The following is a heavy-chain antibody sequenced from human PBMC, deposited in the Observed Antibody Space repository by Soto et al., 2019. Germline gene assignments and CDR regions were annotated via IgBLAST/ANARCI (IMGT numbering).Heavy chain of an antibody. J-gene: IGHJ4*02. CDR2: ISGSGGST. D-gene: IGHD2-2*01. Sequence: EVQLLESGGGLVQPGGSLRLSCAASGFTFSSYAMSWVRQAPGKGLEWVSAISGSGGSTYYADSVKGRFTISRHNSKNTLYLQMNSLRAEDTAVYYCAKGRGYCISTSCYVGSDYWGQGTLVTVSS. V-gene: IGHV3-23*01. CDR3: AKGRGYCISTSCYVGSDY. CDR1: GFTFSSYA.